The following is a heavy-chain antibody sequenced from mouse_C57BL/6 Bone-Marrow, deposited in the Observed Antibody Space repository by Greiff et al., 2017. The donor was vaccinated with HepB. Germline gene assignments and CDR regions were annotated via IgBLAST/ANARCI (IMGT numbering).Heavy chain of an antibody. J-gene: IGHJ4*01. V-gene: IGHV1-58*01. CDR3: ARSGGSSSHYAMEY. CDR1: GYTFTSYG. Sequence: DVKLQESGAELVRPGSSVKMSCKTSGYTFTSYGINWVKQRPGQGLEWIGYIYIGNGYTEYNEKFKGKATLTSDTSSSTAYMQLSSLTSEDSAISFCARSGGSSSHYAMEYWGQGTSVTVSS. D-gene: IGHD1-1*01. CDR2: IYIGNGYT.